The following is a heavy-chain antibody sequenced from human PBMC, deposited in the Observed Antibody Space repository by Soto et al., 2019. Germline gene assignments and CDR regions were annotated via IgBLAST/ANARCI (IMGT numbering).Heavy chain of an antibody. CDR2: SIPIFGTA. D-gene: IGHD2-15*01. Sequence: QVQLVQSGAEVKKPGSSVNVSCKASGGTFSSYAISWVRQAPGQGLEWMGGSIPIFGTANYAQKFQGRVTITADESTSTAYMELSSLRSEDTAVYYCARGGSIVVVVAATPDYYYGMDVWGQGTTVTVSS. CDR3: ARGGSIVVVVAATPDYYYGMDV. CDR1: GGTFSSYA. V-gene: IGHV1-69*01. J-gene: IGHJ6*02.